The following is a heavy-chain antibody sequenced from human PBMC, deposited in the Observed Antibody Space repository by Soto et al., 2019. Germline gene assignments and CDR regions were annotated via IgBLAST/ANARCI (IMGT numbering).Heavy chain of an antibody. Sequence: QVQLQQWGAGLLKPSETLSLTCAVYGGSFSGYYWSWVRQPQGKGLEWLGEINHSGSTNHNPSFNNRGTVSVDKSKNQFSLNLRSGPAADTPVYYCGRVSIVVVPGAILMPRNRKRFDYWGQGTLVTVSS. CDR2: INHSGST. V-gene: IGHV4-34*01. J-gene: IGHJ4*02. CDR3: GRVSIVVVPGAILMPRNRKRFDY. CDR1: GGSFSGYY. D-gene: IGHD2-2*02.